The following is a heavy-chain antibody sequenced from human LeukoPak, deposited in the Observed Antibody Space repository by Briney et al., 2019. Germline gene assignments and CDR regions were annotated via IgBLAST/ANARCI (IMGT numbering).Heavy chain of an antibody. J-gene: IGHJ4*02. CDR3: VRAVYGDYVDY. D-gene: IGHD4-17*01. CDR1: GGSFRGDYY. Sequence: SETLSLTCTVSGGSFRGDYYWAWIRQPAGKGLEWIGRIYTSGSTNYNPSLKSRVTISVDTSKNQFSLKLSSVTAADTAVYYCVRAVYGDYVDYWGQGTLVTVSS. CDR2: IYTSGST. V-gene: IGHV4-61*02.